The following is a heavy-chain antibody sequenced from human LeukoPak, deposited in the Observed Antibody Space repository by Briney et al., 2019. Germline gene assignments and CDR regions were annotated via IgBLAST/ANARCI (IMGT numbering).Heavy chain of an antibody. CDR1: GFTFSSYA. J-gene: IGHJ5*02. D-gene: IGHD3-10*01. CDR2: ISYDGSNK. Sequence: PGRSLRLSCAASGFTFSSYAMHWVRQAPGKGLEWVAVISYDGSNKYHADSVKGRFTISRDNSKNTLYLQMNSLRAEDTAVYYCARDRRWFGTFDPWGQGTLVTVSS. V-gene: IGHV3-30*04. CDR3: ARDRRWFGTFDP.